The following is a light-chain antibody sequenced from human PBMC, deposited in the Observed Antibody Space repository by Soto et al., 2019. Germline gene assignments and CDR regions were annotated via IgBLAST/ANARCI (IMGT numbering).Light chain of an antibody. CDR1: SSDVGGYNY. V-gene: IGLV2-8*01. CDR2: EVS. J-gene: IGLJ3*02. Sequence: QSVLTQPPSASGSPGQSVTISCTGTSSDVGGYNYVSWYQQHPGKATKLMIYEVSKRPSGVPDRCSGSKSGNTASLTVSGLQSEDEADYYCSSYAGSNNWVFGGGTKLTVL. CDR3: SSYAGSNNWV.